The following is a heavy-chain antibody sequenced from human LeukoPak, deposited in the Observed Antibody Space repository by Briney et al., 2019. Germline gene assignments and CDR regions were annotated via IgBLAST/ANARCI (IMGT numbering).Heavy chain of an antibody. CDR2: IYYSGST. CDR1: GGSISSGGYS. J-gene: IGHJ4*02. CDR3: ARVPYSGSYYFDY. D-gene: IGHD1-26*01. V-gene: IGHV4-61*08. Sequence: SETLSLTCAVSGGSISSGGYSWSWIRQPPGKGLEWIGYIYYSGSTNYNPSLKSRVTISVDTSKNQFSLKLSSVTAADTAVYYCARVPYSGSYYFDYWGQGTLVTVSS.